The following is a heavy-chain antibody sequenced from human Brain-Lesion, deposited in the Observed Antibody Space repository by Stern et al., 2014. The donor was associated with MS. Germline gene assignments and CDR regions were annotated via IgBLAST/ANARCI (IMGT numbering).Heavy chain of an antibody. J-gene: IGHJ4*02. D-gene: IGHD1-26*01. CDR3: ATLSPGAGGNYYRHFDY. CDR2: FAPEDGET. Sequence: VQLVESGAEVKKPGASVKVSCKVSGYTLTELSMHWVRQAPSTGLEWMGGFAPEDGETIYAQKFQGRVTMTEDTSTDTAYMELSSLRSEDTAVYYCATLSPGAGGNYYRHFDYWGQGTLVTVSS. CDR1: GYTLTELS. V-gene: IGHV1-24*01.